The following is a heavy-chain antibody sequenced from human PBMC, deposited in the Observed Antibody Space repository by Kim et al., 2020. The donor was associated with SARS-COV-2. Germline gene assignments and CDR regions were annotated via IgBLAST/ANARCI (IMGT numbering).Heavy chain of an antibody. CDR2: ST. D-gene: IGHD2-8*01. J-gene: IGHJ3*02. Sequence: STYYADSVKGKFTISRDNFKNALYLQMNSLRVEDTAVYYCARDNNGAVDIWGQGTMVTVSS. V-gene: IGHV3-66*01. CDR3: ARDNNGAVDI.